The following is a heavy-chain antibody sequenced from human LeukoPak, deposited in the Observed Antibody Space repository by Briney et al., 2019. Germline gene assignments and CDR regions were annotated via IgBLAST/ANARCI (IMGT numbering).Heavy chain of an antibody. D-gene: IGHD6-19*01. CDR1: GFALSSYN. J-gene: IGHJ4*02. CDR3: ARVALGIAVAGTFSGEPRHDY. CDR2: ISYRSSDI. V-gene: IGHV3-21*01. Sequence: GGSLRLSCAASGFALSSYNMKWVRQAPGKGLEWVSSISYRSSDIEYADSVKGRFTISRDNAKQSLYLQMSRLRAEDTAVYYCARVALGIAVAGTFSGEPRHDYWGQGTLVTVSS.